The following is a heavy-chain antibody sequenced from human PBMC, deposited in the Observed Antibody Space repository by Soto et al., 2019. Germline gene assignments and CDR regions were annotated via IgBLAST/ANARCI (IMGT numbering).Heavy chain of an antibody. Sequence: GASVKVSCKASGGTVSSYAISWVRQAPGQGLEWMGGIIPIFGTANYAQKFQGRFTITSDKSTITAYMDLSSLRSEDTAVYYCASDYYDSSGCAFDIWGQGTMVTVSS. CDR1: GGTVSSYA. CDR3: ASDYYDSSGCAFDI. J-gene: IGHJ3*02. CDR2: IIPIFGTA. V-gene: IGHV1-69*06. D-gene: IGHD3-22*01.